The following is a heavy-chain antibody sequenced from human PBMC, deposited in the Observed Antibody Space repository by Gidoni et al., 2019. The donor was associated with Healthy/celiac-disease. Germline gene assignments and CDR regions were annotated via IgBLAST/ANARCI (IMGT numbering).Heavy chain of an antibody. CDR1: GFTFSSYA. J-gene: IGHJ6*02. Sequence: EVQLLESGGGLVQPGGSLRLSCAASGFTFSSYAMSWVRPAPGKGLEWVSAISGSGGSTYSADSVKGRFSISIDNSKNTLYLQMNSLRAEDTAVYYCAKLSGSYLPYYYGMDVWGQGTTVTVSS. CDR3: AKLSGSYLPYYYGMDV. CDR2: ISGSGGST. D-gene: IGHD1-26*01. V-gene: IGHV3-23*01.